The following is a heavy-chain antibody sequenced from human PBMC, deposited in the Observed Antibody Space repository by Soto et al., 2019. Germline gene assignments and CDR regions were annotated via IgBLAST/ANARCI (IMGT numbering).Heavy chain of an antibody. V-gene: IGHV1-69*01. CDR2: TIPMFGTE. Sequence: QVQLVQSGAEVRKPGSSVKVSCKASGGTFSSDAISWVRQAPGQGLEWMGGTIPMFGTENYSEKFHERVRITADESTSTAYMEVSSLRSEDTAVYYCARAVEMATAPLTTWGQGTVVIVSS. D-gene: IGHD1-1*01. CDR1: GGTFSSDA. CDR3: ARAVEMATAPLTT. J-gene: IGHJ5*02.